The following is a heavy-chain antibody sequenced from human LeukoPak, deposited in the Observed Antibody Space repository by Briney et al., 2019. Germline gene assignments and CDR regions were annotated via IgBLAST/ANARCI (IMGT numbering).Heavy chain of an antibody. CDR3: ATFTLLFDY. CDR1: GGSISSSSYY. J-gene: IGHJ4*02. Sequence: SETLSLTCTVSGGSISSSSYYWGWIRQPPGKGLEWIGSIYYSGSTYYNPSLKSRVTISVDTSKNQFSLKLSSVTAADTAVYYCATFTLLFDYWGQGTLVTVSS. V-gene: IGHV4-39*07. CDR2: IYYSGST.